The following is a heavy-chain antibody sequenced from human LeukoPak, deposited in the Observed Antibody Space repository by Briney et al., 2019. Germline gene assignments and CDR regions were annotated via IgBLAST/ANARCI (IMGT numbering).Heavy chain of an antibody. V-gene: IGHV4-39*01. J-gene: IGHJ4*02. CDR1: GGSISSSSYY. Sequence: SETLSLTCTVSGGSISSSSYYWGWIRQPPGKGLEWIGSIYYSGSTYYNPSLKSRVTISVDTSKNQFSLKLSSVTAADTAVYYCARLFARGCYDSSGWIDYWGQGTLVTVSS. CDR3: ARLFARGCYDSSGWIDY. CDR2: IYYSGST. D-gene: IGHD3-22*01.